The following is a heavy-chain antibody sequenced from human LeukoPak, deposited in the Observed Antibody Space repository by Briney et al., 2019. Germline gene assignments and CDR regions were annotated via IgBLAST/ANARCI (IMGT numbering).Heavy chain of an antibody. J-gene: IGHJ4*02. CDR3: AKDGIARSIFDY. V-gene: IGHV3-30*02. D-gene: IGHD1-1*01. Sequence: GGSLRLSCAASGFTFSTYGMHWVRQAPGKGLEWVAFIRNDGSDKYYADSVKGRFTISTDNSKNTLYLQMNSLRAEATAVYYCAKDGIARSIFDYWGQGTLVTVSS. CDR2: IRNDGSDK. CDR1: GFTFSTYG.